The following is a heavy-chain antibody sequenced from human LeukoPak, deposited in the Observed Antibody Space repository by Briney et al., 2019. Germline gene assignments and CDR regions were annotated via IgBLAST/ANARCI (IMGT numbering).Heavy chain of an antibody. J-gene: IGHJ4*02. CDR1: GGSFSGYY. D-gene: IGHD6-13*01. CDR3: ARGRHPLAQQLVHTFFDY. Sequence: PSETLSLTCAVYGGSFSGYYWSWIRQPPGKGLEWIGEINHSGSTNYNPSLKSRVTISVDTSKNQFSLKLSSVTAADTAVYYCARGRHPLAQQLVHTFFDYWGQGTLVTVSS. V-gene: IGHV4-34*01. CDR2: INHSGST.